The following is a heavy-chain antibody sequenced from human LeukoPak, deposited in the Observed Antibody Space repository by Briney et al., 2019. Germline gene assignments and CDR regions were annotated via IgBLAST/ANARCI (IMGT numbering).Heavy chain of an antibody. CDR1: GGSINNGGYY. CDR3: ARAEQWLLWIHY. CDR2: IYYSGSS. Sequence: SETLSLTCTVSGGSINNGGYYWSWIRQHPGKGLEWIGYIYYSGSSYYNPSLRSRVTISVDTSKNQFSLKLSSVTAADTALYYCARAEQWLLWIHYWGQGTLVTVSS. D-gene: IGHD6-19*01. V-gene: IGHV4-31*03. J-gene: IGHJ4*02.